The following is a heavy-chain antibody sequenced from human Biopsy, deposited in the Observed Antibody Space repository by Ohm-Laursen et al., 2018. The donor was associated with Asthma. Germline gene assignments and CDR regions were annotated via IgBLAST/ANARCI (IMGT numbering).Heavy chain of an antibody. V-gene: IGHV3-53*01. CDR2: IYSGGTS. D-gene: IGHD3-22*01. CDR1: GFTVSRDH. Sequence: SLRPSCTASGFTVSRDHMFWVRQAPGKGLEWVSVIYSGGTSHTADSVRGRFTISRDFSKNTLHLQMHSLRVEDTAVYYCARGDSSDWSHYYFDYWGQGTLVTVSS. CDR3: ARGDSSDWSHYYFDY. J-gene: IGHJ4*02.